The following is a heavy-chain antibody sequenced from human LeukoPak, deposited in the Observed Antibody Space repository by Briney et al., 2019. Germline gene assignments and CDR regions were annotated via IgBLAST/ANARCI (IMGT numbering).Heavy chain of an antibody. CDR1: GFTFSTFA. CDR2: IFPSGGEI. V-gene: IGHV3-21*01. Sequence: GGSLRLSCAASGFTFSTFAMIWVRQPPGKGLEWVSSIFPSGGEIHYADSVRGRFTISRDNAKNSLYLQMNSLRAEDTAVYYCARTYYYDSSGDDYWGQGTLVTVSS. D-gene: IGHD3-22*01. CDR3: ARTYYYDSSGDDY. J-gene: IGHJ4*02.